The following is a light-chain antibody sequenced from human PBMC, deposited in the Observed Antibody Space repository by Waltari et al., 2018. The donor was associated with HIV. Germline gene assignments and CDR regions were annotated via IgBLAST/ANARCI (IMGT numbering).Light chain of an antibody. Sequence: SYELTQPPSVSVSPGHTASITCSGVHLGATFTPGYQHRPCQSPVMFFFLDTERPLGIPERFSGSNSGNSATLTISGTQTFDEADYFCQAWDNTTPIFGGGTKLTVL. J-gene: IGLJ2*01. CDR2: LDT. CDR3: QAWDNTTPI. V-gene: IGLV3-1*01. CDR1: HLGATF.